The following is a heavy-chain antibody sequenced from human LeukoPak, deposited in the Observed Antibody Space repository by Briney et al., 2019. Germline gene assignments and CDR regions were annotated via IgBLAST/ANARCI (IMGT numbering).Heavy chain of an antibody. J-gene: IGHJ3*02. Sequence: PSETLSLTCTVSGGSISSGSYYWSWIRQPAGKGLEWIGRIYTSGSTNYNPSLKSRVTISVDTSKNQFSLKLSSVTAADTAVYYCARFAKWYESPDAFDIWGQGTMVTVSS. CDR1: GGSISSGSYY. D-gene: IGHD2-15*01. CDR2: IYTSGST. CDR3: ARFAKWYESPDAFDI. V-gene: IGHV4-61*02.